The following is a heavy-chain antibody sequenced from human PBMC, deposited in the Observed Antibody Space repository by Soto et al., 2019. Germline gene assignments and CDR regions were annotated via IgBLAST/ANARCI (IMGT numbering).Heavy chain of an antibody. Sequence: PGGSLRLSCAGSGLTFRNDWLSWVRQAPGKGLEWVANINQDGSERYYADSVRGRFTISRDNVENSLYLQLNSLRPEDTAVYYCAVYGYGVSAAAYWGQGTLVTVSS. CDR1: GLTFRNDW. CDR2: INQDGSER. D-gene: IGHD4-17*01. CDR3: AVYGYGVSAAAY. J-gene: IGHJ4*02. V-gene: IGHV3-7*03.